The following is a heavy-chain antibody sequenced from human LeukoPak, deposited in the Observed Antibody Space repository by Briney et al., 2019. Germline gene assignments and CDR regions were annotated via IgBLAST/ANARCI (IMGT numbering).Heavy chain of an antibody. D-gene: IGHD2-8*01. CDR1: GGSISSGDYY. J-gene: IGHJ4*02. V-gene: IGHV4-30-4*08. Sequence: SQTLSLTCTVSGGSISSGDYYWSWIRQPPGKGLEWIGYIYYSGSTYYNPSLKSRVTISVDTSKNQFSLKLSSVTAADTAVYYCASTHIVPPGLVGNWGQGTLVTVSS. CDR3: ASTHIVPPGLVGN. CDR2: IYYSGST.